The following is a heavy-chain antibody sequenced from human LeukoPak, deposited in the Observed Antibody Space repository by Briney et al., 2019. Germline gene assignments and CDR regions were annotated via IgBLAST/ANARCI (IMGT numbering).Heavy chain of an antibody. CDR2: INPNSGRT. D-gene: IGHD5-12*01. CDR3: ARDPIVATITGWFDP. V-gene: IGHV1-2*02. Sequence: ASVKVSCKASGYTFTGYYMNWVRQAPGQGLEWMGWINPNSGRTNYAQNFQGRVTMTRDPSISTAYMELNSLTSDDTAVYYCARDPIVATITGWFDPWGQGTLVTVSS. CDR1: GYTFTGYY. J-gene: IGHJ5*02.